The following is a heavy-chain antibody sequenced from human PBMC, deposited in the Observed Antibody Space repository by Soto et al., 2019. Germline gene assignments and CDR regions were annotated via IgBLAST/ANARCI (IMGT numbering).Heavy chain of an antibody. Sequence: EVQLVESGGGLVQPGRSLRLSCAASGFTFDDYAMHWVRQAPGKGLEWVSGISWNSGSIGYADSVKGRFTISRDNAKNSLYLQMNSLRAEDTALYYCAKDRGFGELFGAFDIWGQGTMVTVSS. V-gene: IGHV3-9*01. J-gene: IGHJ3*02. CDR1: GFTFDDYA. CDR2: ISWNSGSI. D-gene: IGHD3-10*01. CDR3: AKDRGFGELFGAFDI.